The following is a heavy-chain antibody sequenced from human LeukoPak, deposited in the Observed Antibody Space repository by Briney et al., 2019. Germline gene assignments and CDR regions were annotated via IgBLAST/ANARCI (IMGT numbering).Heavy chain of an antibody. V-gene: IGHV1-69*13. Sequence: ASVKVSCKASGYTFTSYGISWVRQAPGQGLEWMGGIIPIFGTANYAQKFQGRVTITADESTSTAYMELSSLRSEDTAVYYCARVDDSYGYVYWGQGTLVTVSS. CDR2: IIPIFGTA. CDR3: ARVDDSYGYVY. J-gene: IGHJ4*02. CDR1: GYTFTSYG. D-gene: IGHD5-18*01.